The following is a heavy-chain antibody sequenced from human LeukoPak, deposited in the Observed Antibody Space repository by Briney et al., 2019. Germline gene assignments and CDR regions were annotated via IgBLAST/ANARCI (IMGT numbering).Heavy chain of an antibody. CDR3: ARAGGWNYVTEYYYMDV. J-gene: IGHJ6*03. CDR1: GGTFSSYA. CDR2: IIPIFVTA. Sequence: SVKVSCKASGGTFSSYAISWVGRAPGQGLEGMGGIIPIFVTANFSQQFHGRVTITTDESTSTAYMDLSSLRSEDTALYYCARAGGWNYVTEYYYMDVWGKGTTVTVSS. V-gene: IGHV1-69*05. D-gene: IGHD1-7*01.